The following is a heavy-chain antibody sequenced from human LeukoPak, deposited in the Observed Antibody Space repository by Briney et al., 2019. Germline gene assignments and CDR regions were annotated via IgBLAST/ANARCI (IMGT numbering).Heavy chain of an antibody. CDR3: ARGWRSNYYFDL. CDR2: TYYRSKWYN. CDR1: GDSVSSDSAA. V-gene: IGHV6-1*01. J-gene: IGHJ2*01. D-gene: IGHD1-7*01. Sequence: SQTLSLTCDLSGDSVSSDSAAWNWLRQSPSRGLEWLGRTYYRSKWYNEYAVSVKSRITIKPDTSKNQFSLHLNSAPPEDTAVYYCARGWRSNYYFDLWGRGTLVTVSS.